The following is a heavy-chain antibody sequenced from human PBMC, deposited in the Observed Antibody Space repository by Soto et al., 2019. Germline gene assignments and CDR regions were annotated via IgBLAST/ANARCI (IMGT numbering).Heavy chain of an antibody. Sequence: KTSETLSLTCTVSGGSISSGGYYWSWIRQHPGKGLEWIGYIYYSGSTYYNPSLKSRVTISVDTSKNQFSLKLSSVTAADTAVYYCATEAYYYDSSGQTILYYFDYWGQGTLVTVSS. CDR1: GGSISSGGYY. J-gene: IGHJ4*02. CDR3: ATEAYYYDSSGQTILYYFDY. CDR2: IYYSGST. D-gene: IGHD3-22*01. V-gene: IGHV4-31*03.